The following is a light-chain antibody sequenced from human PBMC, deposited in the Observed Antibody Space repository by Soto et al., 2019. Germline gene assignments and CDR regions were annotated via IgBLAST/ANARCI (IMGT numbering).Light chain of an antibody. Sequence: QSALTPPASVSGSPGQSITISCTGTSSDIGGYNCVSWYRQYPGKAPQLMIFDVTDRPSGVSARFSGSKSGTTASLSISGLQAEDEADYYCASYASSSTVLFGGGTKLTVL. CDR3: ASYASSSTVL. CDR1: SSDIGGYNC. J-gene: IGLJ2*01. V-gene: IGLV2-14*01. CDR2: DVT.